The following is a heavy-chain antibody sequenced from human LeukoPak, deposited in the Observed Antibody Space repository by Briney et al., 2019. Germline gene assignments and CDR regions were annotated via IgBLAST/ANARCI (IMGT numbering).Heavy chain of an antibody. CDR2: IYTSGST. CDR3: AREVVTGHYYYYYGMDV. J-gene: IGHJ6*02. D-gene: IGHD4-23*01. V-gene: IGHV4-61*02. Sequence: SQTLSLTCTVSGGSISSGSYYWSWIRQPAGKGLEWIGRIYTSGSTNYNPSLKSRVTISVDTSKNQFSLKLSSVTAADTAVHYCAREVVTGHYYYYYGMDVWGQGTTVTVSS. CDR1: GGSISSGSYY.